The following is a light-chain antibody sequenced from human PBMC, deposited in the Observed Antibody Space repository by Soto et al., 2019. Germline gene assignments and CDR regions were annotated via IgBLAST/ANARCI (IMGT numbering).Light chain of an antibody. CDR2: DAS. V-gene: IGKV3-20*01. CDR3: QQYVNFVWT. Sequence: IVLTQFPGTLSLSPGVRATLSCRTSQSVSTSKLAWYQQRPGQAPRLLMYDASRRATGIPDRFSGSGSGTDFTLTISRLEPEDVAVYYCQQYVNFVWTFGQGTKVGIK. J-gene: IGKJ1*01. CDR1: QSVSTSK.